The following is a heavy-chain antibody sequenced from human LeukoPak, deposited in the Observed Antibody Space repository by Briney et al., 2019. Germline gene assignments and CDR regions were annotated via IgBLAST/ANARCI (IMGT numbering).Heavy chain of an antibody. D-gene: IGHD2-15*01. Sequence: GSSVKVSRKASGGTFSSYAISWVRQAPGQGLEWMGGIIPIFGTANYAQKFQGRVTNTADESTSTAYMELSSLRSEDTAVYYCARDGVVVAIFDYWGQGTLVTVSS. CDR3: ARDGVVVAIFDY. J-gene: IGHJ4*02. V-gene: IGHV1-69*01. CDR2: IIPIFGTA. CDR1: GGTFSSYA.